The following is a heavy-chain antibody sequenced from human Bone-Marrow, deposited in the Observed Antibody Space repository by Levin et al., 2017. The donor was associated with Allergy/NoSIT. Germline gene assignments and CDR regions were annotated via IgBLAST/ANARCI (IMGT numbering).Heavy chain of an antibody. Sequence: SETLSLTCTVSGVSISSGVFYWGWIRQPPGSGLEWIGSIYYRGHTQYNPSLKGRATISVDTSTNRFSLKLNSVIAADTAVYYCARRDQYRNGWIPGFDYWGPGSLVTVSS. J-gene: IGHJ4*02. CDR1: GVSISSGVFY. CDR3: ARRDQYRNGWIPGFDY. D-gene: IGHD6-19*01. V-gene: IGHV4-39*01. CDR2: IYYRGHT.